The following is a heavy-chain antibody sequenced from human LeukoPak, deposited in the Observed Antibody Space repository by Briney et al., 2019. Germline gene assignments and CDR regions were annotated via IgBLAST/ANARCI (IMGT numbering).Heavy chain of an antibody. CDR2: IYYSGST. CDR3: ARYSSSPHLAAFDI. V-gene: IGHV4-59*01. D-gene: IGHD6-6*01. CDR1: GGSISSYY. J-gene: IGHJ3*02. Sequence: SETLSLTCTVSGGSISSYYWSWIRQPPGKGLEWIGYIYYSGSTNCNPSLKSRVTISVDTSKNQFSLKLSSVTAADTAVYYCARYSSSPHLAAFDIWGQGTMVTVSS.